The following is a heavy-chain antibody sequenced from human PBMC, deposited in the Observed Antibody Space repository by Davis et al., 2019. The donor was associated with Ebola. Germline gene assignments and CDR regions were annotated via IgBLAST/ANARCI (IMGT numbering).Heavy chain of an antibody. V-gene: IGHV4-34*01. CDR3: ARDHFGDYGWFDP. CDR1: GGSFSGYY. J-gene: IGHJ5*02. D-gene: IGHD4-17*01. Sequence: MPSETLSLTCAVYGGSFSGYYWSWIRQPPGKGLEWIGEINHSGSTNYNSSLKSRVTISVDTSKNQFSLKLSSVTAADTAVYYCARDHFGDYGWFDPWGQGTLVTVSS. CDR2: INHSGST.